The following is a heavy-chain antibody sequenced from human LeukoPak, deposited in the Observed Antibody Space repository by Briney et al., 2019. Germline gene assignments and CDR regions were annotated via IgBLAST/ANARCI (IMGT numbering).Heavy chain of an antibody. CDR3: ARRGVGSTSAAFDI. CDR2: TFYRSKWYN. Sequence: SQTLSLTCAISGDSVSSNSAAWNWIRQSPARGLEWLGRTFYRSKWYNDYAVSVKSRITINLDTSKNQFSLQLNSVTPEDTAVYYCARRGVGSTSAAFDIWGQGTMVTVSS. D-gene: IGHD1-26*01. CDR1: GDSVSSNSAA. V-gene: IGHV6-1*01. J-gene: IGHJ3*02.